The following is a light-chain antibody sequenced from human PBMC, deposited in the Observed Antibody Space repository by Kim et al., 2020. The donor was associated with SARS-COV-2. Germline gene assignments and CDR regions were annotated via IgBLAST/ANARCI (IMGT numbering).Light chain of an antibody. CDR2: ASS. V-gene: IGKV1-39*01. Sequence: DIQMTQSPSSLSASVGDRVTITCRASQSISIYLNWYQQKPGRAPILLISASSRLQSGVPSRFSGSGSGTDFTLTISNLQPEDVATYFCQESNTLPHTFGQGTKLEI. J-gene: IGKJ2*01. CDR1: QSISIY. CDR3: QESNTLPHT.